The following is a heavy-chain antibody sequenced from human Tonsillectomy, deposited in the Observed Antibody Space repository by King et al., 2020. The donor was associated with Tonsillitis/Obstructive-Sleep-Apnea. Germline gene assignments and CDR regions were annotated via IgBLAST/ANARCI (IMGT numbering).Heavy chain of an antibody. CDR3: ARRRGLGLFDY. CDR2: LSPLSQTT. V-gene: IGHV1-69*01. D-gene: IGHD3/OR15-3a*01. CDR1: GETFSTNS. J-gene: IGHJ4*02. Sequence: VQLVESGAEVQKPGSSVTVSCTASGETFSTNSITWVRQAPGQGLEWMGGLSPLSQTTNYAQKFQGRVSITADESTRTSHMELSSLKSDDTGLYFCARRRGLGLFDYWGQGTVVTVSS.